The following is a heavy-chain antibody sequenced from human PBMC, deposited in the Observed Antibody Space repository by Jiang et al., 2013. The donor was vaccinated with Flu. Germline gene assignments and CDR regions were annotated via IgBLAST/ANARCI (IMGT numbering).Heavy chain of an antibody. V-gene: IGHV6-1*01. J-gene: IGHJ2*01. CDR1: GDSVSSNSVA. Sequence: SQTLSLTCAISGDSVSSNSVAWHWIRQSPSRGLEWLGRTYYRSKWYNDYAVSVKSRITINPDTSRNQFSLQLNSVTPEDTAVYYCARSNSNWRCFDLWGRGTLATVSS. CDR3: ARSNSNWRCFDL. D-gene: IGHD6-13*01. CDR2: TYYRSKWYN.